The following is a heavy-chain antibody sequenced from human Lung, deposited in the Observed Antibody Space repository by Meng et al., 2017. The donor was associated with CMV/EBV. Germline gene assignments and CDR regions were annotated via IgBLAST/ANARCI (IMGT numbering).Heavy chain of an antibody. D-gene: IGHD3-3*01. CDR3: ARDPIRVLRFLEWNYYYYGMDV. CDR1: GYSFTSYG. Sequence: ASVXVSXKASGYSFTSYGISWVRQAPGQGLEWMGWISAYNGNTNYAQKLQGRVTMNTDTSTSTAYMELRSLRSDDTAVYNCARDPIRVLRFLEWNYYYYGMDVXGQGXTVTVSS. J-gene: IGHJ6*02. V-gene: IGHV1-18*01. CDR2: ISAYNGNT.